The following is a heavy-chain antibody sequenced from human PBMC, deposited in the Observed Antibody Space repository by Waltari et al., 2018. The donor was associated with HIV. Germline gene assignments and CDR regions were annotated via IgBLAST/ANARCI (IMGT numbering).Heavy chain of an antibody. V-gene: IGHV3-48*04. D-gene: IGHD1-26*01. CDR3: ERARGAGRGAFEI. Sequence: EGQLVESGGALVKLVATLRLPCVAFGFNFSSNSMNWVRPATGKGLEWLSYTSPSGSSIDYEDSLKGRFTTSRDNGNNSLYLQMHGLRAEETAVYYCERARGAGRGAFEIWGQGTMVTVSS. CDR2: TSPSGSSI. CDR1: GFNFSSNS. J-gene: IGHJ3*02.